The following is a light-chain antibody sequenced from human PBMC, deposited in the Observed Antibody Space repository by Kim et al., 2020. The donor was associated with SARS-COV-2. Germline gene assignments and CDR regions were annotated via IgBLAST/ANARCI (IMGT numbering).Light chain of an antibody. CDR1: SLRRYY. CDR3: NSRDSNDNVV. Sequence: VALGQTVSITCQGDSLRRYYATWYQQKPGQAPIVVIYGKNNRPSGIPDRFSGSSSGNTASLTITGTQAGDEADYYCNSRDSNDNVVFGGGTQLTVL. J-gene: IGLJ2*01. CDR2: GKN. V-gene: IGLV3-19*01.